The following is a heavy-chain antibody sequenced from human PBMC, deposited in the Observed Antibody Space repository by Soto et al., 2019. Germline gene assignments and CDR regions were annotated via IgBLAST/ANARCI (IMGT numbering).Heavy chain of an antibody. CDR1: GFTFDDYA. D-gene: IGHD3-9*01. V-gene: IGHV3-9*01. Sequence: EVQLVESGGGLVQPGRSLRLSCAASGFTFDDYAMHWVRQAPGTGLEWVSGISWNSGSIGYADSVKGRFTISRDNAKNSLYLQMNSLRAEDTALYYCAKDMDILTGFRFTFHAFDIWGQGTMVTVSS. CDR2: ISWNSGSI. J-gene: IGHJ3*02. CDR3: AKDMDILTGFRFTFHAFDI.